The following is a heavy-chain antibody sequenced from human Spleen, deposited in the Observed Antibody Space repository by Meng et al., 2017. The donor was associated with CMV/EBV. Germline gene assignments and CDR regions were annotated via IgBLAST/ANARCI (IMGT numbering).Heavy chain of an antibody. J-gene: IGHJ4*02. CDR1: GFTFSSYG. CDR2: LWYDGSNK. CDR3: ARDGEQGDQRGVDY. D-gene: IGHD1-26*01. V-gene: IGHV3-33*01. Sequence: GGSLRLSCEASGFTFSSYGMHWVRQAPGKGLEWVAGLWYDGSNKYYTDSVKGRFSISRDNSKNTLYLQMNSLRAEDTAVYYCARDGEQGDQRGVDYWGQGTLVTVSS.